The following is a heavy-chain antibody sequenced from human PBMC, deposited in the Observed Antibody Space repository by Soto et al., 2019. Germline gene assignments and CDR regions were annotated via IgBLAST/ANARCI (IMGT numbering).Heavy chain of an antibody. CDR1: GFTFSSYG. J-gene: IGHJ2*01. CDR3: AREAYDGSGYYSGGWYFDL. CDR2: IWYDGSNK. D-gene: IGHD3-22*01. V-gene: IGHV3-33*01. Sequence: QVQLVESGGGVVQPGRSLRLSCAASGFTFSSYGMHWVRQAPGKGLEWVALIWYDGSNKYYADSVKGRFTISRDNSKNTLSLRMSSLRAEDTAVYYCAREAYDGSGYYSGGWYFDLWGRGTLVTVSS.